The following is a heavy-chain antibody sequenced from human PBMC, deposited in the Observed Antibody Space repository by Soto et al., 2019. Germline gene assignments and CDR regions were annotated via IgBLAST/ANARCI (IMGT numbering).Heavy chain of an antibody. V-gene: IGHV3-30*18. CDR1: GFTFNYFG. CDR2: TSYNGSVT. Sequence: GGSLRLSCAASGFTFNYFGMHWVRQAPGKGLEWVAVTSYNGSVTYSADSVKGRFTVSRDNSKNTLYLQMDSLRGEDTAVYSCAKDLRVASIRGYSYYGMDVWGHGTTVTVSS. D-gene: IGHD3-10*01. CDR3: AKDLRVASIRGYSYYGMDV. J-gene: IGHJ6*02.